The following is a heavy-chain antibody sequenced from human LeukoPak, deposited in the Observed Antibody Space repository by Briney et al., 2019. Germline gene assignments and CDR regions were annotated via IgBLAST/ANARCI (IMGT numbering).Heavy chain of an antibody. CDR1: GFTFSSYG. J-gene: IGHJ4*02. D-gene: IGHD5-24*01. CDR3: ARDSSEMAH. V-gene: IGHV3-33*01. Sequence: PGRSLRLSCAASGFTFSSYGMHWVRQAPGKGLEWVAVIWYDGSNKYYADSVKGRFTISRDNSKNTLYLQMNSLRAEDTAVYYCARDSSEMAHWGLGTLVTVSS. CDR2: IWYDGSNK.